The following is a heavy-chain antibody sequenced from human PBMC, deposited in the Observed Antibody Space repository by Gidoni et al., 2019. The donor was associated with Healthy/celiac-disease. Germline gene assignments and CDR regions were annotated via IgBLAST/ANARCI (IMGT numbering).Heavy chain of an antibody. Sequence: EVQLLESGGGLVQPGGSLRISCAASGFTFSSYAMSWVRQAPGKGLEWVSAISGSGGSTYYADSVKGRFTISRDNSKNTLYLQMNSLRAEDTAVYYCAKVPDYGGNSVVYWFDPWGQGTLVTVSS. D-gene: IGHD4-17*01. J-gene: IGHJ5*02. CDR3: AKVPDYGGNSVVYWFDP. CDR1: GFTFSSYA. CDR2: ISGSGGST. V-gene: IGHV3-23*01.